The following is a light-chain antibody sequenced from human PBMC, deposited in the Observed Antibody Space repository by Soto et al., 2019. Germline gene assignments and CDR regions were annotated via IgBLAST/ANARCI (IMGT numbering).Light chain of an antibody. V-gene: IGLV1-40*01. CDR3: SSYAVTNIFV. J-gene: IGLJ1*01. CDR2: GDN. Sequence: QSVLTQPPSVSGAPGQRVSISCTGSTSNIGAPYDVHWYQHLPGTAPKLLIYGDNNRPSGVPDRFSGSKSGTSASLAITRPQAEDEADYYCSSYAVTNIFVFGTGTKATVL. CDR1: TSNIGAPYD.